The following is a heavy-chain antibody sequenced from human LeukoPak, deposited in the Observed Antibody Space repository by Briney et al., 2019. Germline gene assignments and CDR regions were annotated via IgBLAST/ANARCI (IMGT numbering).Heavy chain of an antibody. D-gene: IGHD3-22*01. CDR1: GGSISSYY. Sequence: PSETLSLTCTVSGGSISSYYWSWLRQPPGKGLEWIGYIYYSGSTNYNPSLKSRVTISVDTSKNQFSLKLSSVTAADTAVYYCARPYYYDSSGYYGGAFDIWGQGTMVTVSS. CDR3: ARPYYYDSSGYYGGAFDI. V-gene: IGHV4-59*08. CDR2: IYYSGST. J-gene: IGHJ3*02.